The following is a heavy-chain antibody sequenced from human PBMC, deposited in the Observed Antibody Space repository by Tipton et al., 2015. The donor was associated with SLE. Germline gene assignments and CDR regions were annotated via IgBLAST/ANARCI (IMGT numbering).Heavy chain of an antibody. J-gene: IGHJ5*01. CDR1: GGSISSSSYY. Sequence: TLSLTCTVSGGSISSSSYYWGWIRQPPGKGLEWLGSVFYGGRYYYNASLRSRVTISVDTVKTQVSLKLTSVTAADTALYYCARVRVVAATGWFDSWGQGTLVTVSS. CDR2: VFYGGRY. CDR3: ARVRVVAATGWFDS. D-gene: IGHD2-15*01. V-gene: IGHV4-39*07.